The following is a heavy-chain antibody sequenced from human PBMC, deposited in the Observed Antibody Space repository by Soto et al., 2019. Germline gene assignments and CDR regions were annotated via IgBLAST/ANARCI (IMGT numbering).Heavy chain of an antibody. Sequence: QVQLVQSGAEVKKPGSSVKVSCKASGGTFSSYTINWVRQAPGQGPEWMGGIIPIFDTANYAQKFQGRVTITADESTSTSYMEVSSLRSEDTAVYYCARNGTLTGYSYGMDVWGQGTTVTVSS. CDR2: IIPIFDTA. V-gene: IGHV1-69*01. CDR1: GGTFSSYT. D-gene: IGHD1-1*01. J-gene: IGHJ6*02. CDR3: ARNGTLTGYSYGMDV.